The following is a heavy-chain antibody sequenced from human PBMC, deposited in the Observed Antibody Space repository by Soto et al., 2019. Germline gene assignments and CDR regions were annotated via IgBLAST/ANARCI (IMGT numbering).Heavy chain of an antibody. V-gene: IGHV1-69*01. D-gene: IGHD3-22*01. CDR2: IIPIFGTA. CDR1: GGTFGSYA. CDR3: ARGGGDYYDSSGYYHFDY. J-gene: IGHJ4*02. Sequence: QVQLVQSGAEVKKPGSSVKVSCKASGGTFGSYAISWVRQAPGQGLEWMGGIIPIFGTANYAQKFQGRVTSTADESKSTGYMELSSLRSEDTAVYYCARGGGDYYDSSGYYHFDYWGQGTLVTVSS.